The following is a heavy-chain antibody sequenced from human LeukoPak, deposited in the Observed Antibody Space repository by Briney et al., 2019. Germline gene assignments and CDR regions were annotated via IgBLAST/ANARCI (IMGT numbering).Heavy chain of an antibody. V-gene: IGHV1-2*02. J-gene: IGHJ4*02. D-gene: IGHD3-10*01. CDR1: GYTFTGYY. Sequence: WASVKVSCKASGYTFTGYYMHWVRQAPGQGLEWMGWINPNSGGTNYAQKFQGRVTMTRDTSISTAYMELSRLRSDDTAVYYCVQGGYYYGSGSHQFDYWGQGTLVTVSS. CDR2: INPNSGGT. CDR3: VQGGYYYGSGSHQFDY.